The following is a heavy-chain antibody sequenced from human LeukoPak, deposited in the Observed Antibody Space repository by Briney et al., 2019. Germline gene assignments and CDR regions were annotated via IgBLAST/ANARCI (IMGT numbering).Heavy chain of an antibody. CDR1: RASVSSYY. CDR3: VRDYSSGWPMNYYNPLLDL. J-gene: IGHJ6*04. D-gene: IGHD6-19*01. Sequence: PSETLSLTCTVFRASVSSYYWSWVRQPAGKGLEWIGRVFVTGSPNYSPSLKSRVSISLDASKNQLSLRLTSVAAADTAVHFCVRDYSSGWPMNYYNPLLDLWGKGTTVTVSS. CDR2: VFVTGSP. V-gene: IGHV4-4*07.